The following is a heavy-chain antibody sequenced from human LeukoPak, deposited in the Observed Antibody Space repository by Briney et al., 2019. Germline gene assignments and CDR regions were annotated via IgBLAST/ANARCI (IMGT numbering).Heavy chain of an antibody. Sequence: SETLSLTCAVYGGSFSGSNWSWIRQPPGKGLEWIGEIYNSGSTIYNPSLKSRVTISVDTSKNQFSLKLSSLTAADTALYYCARGYYDVLTGHPKNFDYWDQGTLVTVSS. D-gene: IGHD3-9*01. CDR3: ARGYYDVLTGHPKNFDY. J-gene: IGHJ4*02. CDR1: GGSFSGSN. V-gene: IGHV4-34*01. CDR2: IYNSGST.